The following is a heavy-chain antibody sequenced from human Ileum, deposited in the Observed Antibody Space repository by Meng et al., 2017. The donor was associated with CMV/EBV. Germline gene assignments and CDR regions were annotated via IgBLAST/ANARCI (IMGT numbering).Heavy chain of an antibody. V-gene: IGHV3-23*03. J-gene: IGHJ6*02. D-gene: IGHD4-11*01. Sequence: GGSLRLSCAASGFTFDSYAMYWVRQGPGKGLEWVSIIHSGGSTTYYADSVKGRFASSRDNSKNMLYLQMNSLRADDTAVYYCAKEYSNFHKYFYGMDVWGQGTTVTVSS. CDR2: IHSGGSTT. CDR3: AKEYSNFHKYFYGMDV. CDR1: GFTFDSYA.